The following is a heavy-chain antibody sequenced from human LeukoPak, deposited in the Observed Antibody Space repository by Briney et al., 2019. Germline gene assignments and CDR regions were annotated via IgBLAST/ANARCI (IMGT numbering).Heavy chain of an antibody. CDR3: TTRIVVVVAATLAFDY. Sequence: PGGSLRLSGAASGFTFSNAWMSWVHQAPGKGLEWVGRIKSKTDGGTTDYAAPVKGRFAISRDDSKNTLYLQMNSLKTEDTAVYYCTTRIVVVVAATLAFDYWGQGTLVTVSS. CDR2: IKSKTDGGTT. J-gene: IGHJ4*02. CDR1: GFTFSNAW. V-gene: IGHV3-15*07. D-gene: IGHD2-15*01.